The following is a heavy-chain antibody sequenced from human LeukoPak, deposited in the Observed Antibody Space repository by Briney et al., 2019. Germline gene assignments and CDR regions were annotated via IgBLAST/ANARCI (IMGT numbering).Heavy chain of an antibody. CDR1: GGSFSGYY. D-gene: IGHD3-22*01. Sequence: SETLSLTCAVYGGSFSGYYWSWIRQPPGKGLEWIGEINHSGSTNYNPSLKSRVTISVATSKNQFSLKLSSGTAADTAVYYCAGEPHYYESSGYYFNYWGQGTLVTVSS. CDR2: INHSGST. V-gene: IGHV4-34*01. CDR3: AGEPHYYESSGYYFNY. J-gene: IGHJ4*02.